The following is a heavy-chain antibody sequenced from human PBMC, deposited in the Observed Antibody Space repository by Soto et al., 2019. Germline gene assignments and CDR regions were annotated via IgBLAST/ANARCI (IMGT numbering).Heavy chain of an antibody. CDR2: IIPIFGTA. Sequence: QVQLVQSGAEVKKPGSSVKVSCKASGGTFSSYAISWVRQAPGQGLEWMGGIIPIFGTANYAQKFQGRVTITADEFTSKAYMELSSLRSDDTAVYYCATRWMGYCSGGSCYRTYYYCYGMDVWGQGTTVTGSS. V-gene: IGHV1-69*01. CDR1: GGTFSSYA. D-gene: IGHD2-15*01. J-gene: IGHJ6*02. CDR3: ATRWMGYCSGGSCYRTYYYCYGMDV.